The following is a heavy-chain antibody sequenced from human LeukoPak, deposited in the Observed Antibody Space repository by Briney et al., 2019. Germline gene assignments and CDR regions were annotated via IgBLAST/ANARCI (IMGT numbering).Heavy chain of an antibody. V-gene: IGHV3-7*01. Sequence: GRSLRLSCAVSGFKFSIYAMHWVRQAPGKGLEWVANIKQDGSEKYYVDSVKGRFTISIDNAKNSLYLQMNSLRAEDTAVYYCARSYPQLWSPFDYWGQGTLVTVSS. CDR3: ARSYPQLWSPFDY. CDR1: GFKFSIYA. J-gene: IGHJ4*02. CDR2: IKQDGSEK. D-gene: IGHD5-18*01.